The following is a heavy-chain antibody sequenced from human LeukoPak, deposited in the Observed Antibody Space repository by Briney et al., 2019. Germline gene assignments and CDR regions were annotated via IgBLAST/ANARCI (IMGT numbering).Heavy chain of an antibody. D-gene: IGHD3-10*01. J-gene: IGHJ4*02. CDR3: AKGKGDCINNSCRE. V-gene: IGHV3-23*01. CDR2: ISESGGAT. CDR1: GFTFSNYV. Sequence: GGSLRLSCAASGFTFSNYVLSWVRQAPGKGLEWVSAISESGGATEYADFVKGRCTISRDNSKNTLHLQMNSLRAEDTAVYYCAKGKGDCINNSCREWGQGTLVIVSS.